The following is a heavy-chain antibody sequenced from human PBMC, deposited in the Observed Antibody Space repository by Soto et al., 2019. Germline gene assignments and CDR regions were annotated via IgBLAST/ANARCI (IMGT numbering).Heavy chain of an antibody. CDR3: ARSPLVDYDSGGYYPQHFDY. Sequence: PSETLSLTCTVSPVSLSGFYWSWIRQPPGKGLEYIGYIYYSGSTYYNPSLQSRVTISVDTSKNQFSLKLSSVTAADTAVYYCARSPLVDYDSGGYYPQHFDYWGQGTLVTVSS. D-gene: IGHD3-22*01. CDR2: IYYSGST. V-gene: IGHV4-59*01. J-gene: IGHJ4*02. CDR1: PVSLSGFY.